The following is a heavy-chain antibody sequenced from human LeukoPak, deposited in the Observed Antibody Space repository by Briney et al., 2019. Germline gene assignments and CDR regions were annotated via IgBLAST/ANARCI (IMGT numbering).Heavy chain of an antibody. CDR2: INSDGSST. CDR1: GFTFSSYA. D-gene: IGHD4-17*01. CDR3: AREAYVRPDLPGDEYGDYYFDY. J-gene: IGHJ4*02. V-gene: IGHV3-74*01. Sequence: GRSLRLSCAASGFTFSSYAMHWVRQAPGKGLVWVSRINSDGSSTSYADSVKGRFTISRDNAKNTLYLQMNSLRAEDTAVYYCAREAYVRPDLPGDEYGDYYFDYWGQGTLVTVSS.